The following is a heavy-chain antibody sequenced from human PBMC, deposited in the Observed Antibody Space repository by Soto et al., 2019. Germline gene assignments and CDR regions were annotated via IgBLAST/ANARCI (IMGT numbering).Heavy chain of an antibody. CDR2: ISYDGSNK. CDR3: AKDKGSGSYYPYFQH. CDR1: GFTFSSYG. Sequence: GGSLRLSCAASGFTFSSYGMHWVRQAPGKGLEWVAVISYDGSNKYYADSVKGRFTISRDNSKNTLYLQMNSLRAEDTAVYYCAKDKGSGSYYPYFQHWGQGTLVTVSS. V-gene: IGHV3-30*18. D-gene: IGHD1-26*01. J-gene: IGHJ1*01.